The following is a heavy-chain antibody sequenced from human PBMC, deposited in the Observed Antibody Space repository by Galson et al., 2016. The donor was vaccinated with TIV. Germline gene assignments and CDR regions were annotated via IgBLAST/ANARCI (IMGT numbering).Heavy chain of an antibody. V-gene: IGHV1-2*02. D-gene: IGHD3-10*01. CDR3: ARVVRRFCEWSAYCYFDV. J-gene: IGHJ2*01. CDR2: INPDSGDT. CDR1: GYIFANYY. Sequence: SVKVSCKASGYIFANYYMHWVRQAPGEGLEWMGWINPDSGDTSFEQKFQGRLTMTRDTSIATANLDLSRLTSGDTAVYYCARVVRRFCEWSAYCYFDVWGRGTQVTVSS.